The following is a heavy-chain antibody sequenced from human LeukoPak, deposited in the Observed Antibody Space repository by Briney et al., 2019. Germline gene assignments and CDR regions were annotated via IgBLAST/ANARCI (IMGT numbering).Heavy chain of an antibody. V-gene: IGHV3-21*01. CDR2: ISSSSSYI. CDR3: ARDTLGVVVPHWFDP. CDR1: GFTFSTYT. J-gene: IGHJ5*02. D-gene: IGHD3-3*01. Sequence: PGGSLRLSCAASGFTFSTYTMNWVRQAPGKGLEWVSSISSSSSYIYYADSVKGRFTISRDNAKNSLYLQMNSLRAEDTAVYYCARDTLGVVVPHWFDPXGQGTLVTVSS.